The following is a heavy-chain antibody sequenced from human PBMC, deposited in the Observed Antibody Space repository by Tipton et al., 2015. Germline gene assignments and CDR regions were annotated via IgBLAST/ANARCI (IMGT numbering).Heavy chain of an antibody. CDR3: ARRYYYDSSGYETRLDY. CDR1: GFTFSDYW. Sequence: GSLRLSCAASGFTFSDYWMTWVRQAPGKGLEWVAKIKQDGSEKYYLDSVKGRLIISRDNVKNSMNLQMNSLRAEDTAVYYCARRYYYDSSGYETRLDYWGQGTLVTVSS. V-gene: IGHV3-7*03. J-gene: IGHJ4*02. CDR2: IKQDGSEK. D-gene: IGHD3-22*01.